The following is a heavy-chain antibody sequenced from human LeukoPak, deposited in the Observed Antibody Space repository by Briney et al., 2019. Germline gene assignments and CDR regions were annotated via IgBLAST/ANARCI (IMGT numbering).Heavy chain of an antibody. CDR2: INPKIADT. J-gene: IGHJ4*02. Sequence: ASVTVSCKTSGYTFNDFYVHWVRQAPGQGLEWMGWINPKIADTIYAQSVRGRVTMTRDTSITTAYLELSSLRSDDTAVYYCVRELAGGYFDYWGQGTLVTVSS. D-gene: IGHD4-23*01. CDR1: GYTFNDFY. CDR3: VRELAGGYFDY. V-gene: IGHV1-2*02.